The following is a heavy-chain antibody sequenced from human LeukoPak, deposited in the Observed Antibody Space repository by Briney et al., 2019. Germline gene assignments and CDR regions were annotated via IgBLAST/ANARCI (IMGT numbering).Heavy chain of an antibody. CDR1: GFTFSSYW. CDR2: IKQDGSEK. J-gene: IGHJ6*02. V-gene: IGHV3-7*03. D-gene: IGHD3-9*01. CDR3: ARVLRYFDPSYYYYGMDV. Sequence: GGSLRLSCAASGFTFSSYWMSWVRQAPGKGLEWVANIKQDGSEKYYVDSVKGRFAISRDNAKNSLYLQMNSLRAEDTAVYYCARVLRYFDPSYYYYGMDVWGQGTTVTVSS.